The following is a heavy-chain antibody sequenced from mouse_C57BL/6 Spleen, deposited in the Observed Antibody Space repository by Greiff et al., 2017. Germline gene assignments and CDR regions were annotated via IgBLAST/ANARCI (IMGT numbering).Heavy chain of an antibody. D-gene: IGHD1-1*01. J-gene: IGHJ3*01. CDR2: INPNNGGT. CDR1: GYTFTDYY. CDR3: ARSGYYGSSSWFAY. V-gene: IGHV1-26*01. Sequence: EVQLQQSGPELVKPGASVKISCKASGYTFTDYYMNWVKQSHGKSLEWIGDINPNNGGTSYNQKFKGKATLTVDKSSSTAYMRLRSLTSEDSAVYYCARSGYYGSSSWFAYWGQGTLVTVSA.